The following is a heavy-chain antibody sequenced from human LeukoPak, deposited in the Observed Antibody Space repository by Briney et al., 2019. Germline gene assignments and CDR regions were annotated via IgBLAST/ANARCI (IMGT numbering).Heavy chain of an antibody. D-gene: IGHD6-19*01. CDR1: GFTFSSYG. CDR2: ISGSGGST. V-gene: IGHV3-23*01. J-gene: IGHJ4*02. CDR3: AKDGGHTSVLYYFEC. Sequence: GGSLRLSCAASGFTFSSYGMSWVRQAPGKGLEWVSAISGSGGSTYFADFVKGRFTISRDNAKNSLYLQMNSLRTEDTALYYCAKDGGHTSVLYYFECWGQGTLVTVSS.